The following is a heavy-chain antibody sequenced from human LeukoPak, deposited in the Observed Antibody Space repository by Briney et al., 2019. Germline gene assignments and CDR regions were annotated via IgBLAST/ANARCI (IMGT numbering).Heavy chain of an antibody. J-gene: IGHJ6*02. V-gene: IGHV1-46*01. Sequence: ASVKVSCKASGYTFTSYYMHWVRQAPGQGLEWMGIINPSGGSTSYAQKFQGRVTMTRDTSTSTVYMELSSLRSEDTAVYYCARRRSSWPYYYYGMDVWGQGTTVTVSS. CDR1: GYTFTSYY. D-gene: IGHD6-13*01. CDR3: ARRRSSWPYYYYGMDV. CDR2: INPSGGST.